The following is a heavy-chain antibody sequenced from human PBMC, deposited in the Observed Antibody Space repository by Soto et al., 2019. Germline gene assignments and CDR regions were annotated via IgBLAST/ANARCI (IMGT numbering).Heavy chain of an antibody. D-gene: IGHD2-8*01. CDR3: RAGLMVYALDY. J-gene: IGHJ4*02. Sequence: QVHLQESGPGLVKPSQTLSLTCTVSGGSISSGGFYWSWIRQHPGKGLVWIGYIYYSGSTYYNPSLKSRVAISLDTSENQFSMRLSSVTAADTAVYYCRAGLMVYALDYWGQGTLVTVSS. CDR2: IYYSGST. CDR1: GGSISSGGFY. V-gene: IGHV4-31*03.